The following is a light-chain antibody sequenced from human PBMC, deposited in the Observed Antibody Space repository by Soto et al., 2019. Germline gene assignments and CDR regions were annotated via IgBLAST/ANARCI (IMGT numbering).Light chain of an antibody. CDR3: QQVNSYPLT. CDR2: AAS. CDR1: QGIAHY. Sequence: IQLTQSPSSLSASVGDRVTITCRASQGIAHYLAWYQQKPGKAPNVLIYAASTLQSGVPSRFSGSGSGTDFTLTISSLQPEDFATYYCQQVNSYPLTFGGGTKVEIK. J-gene: IGKJ4*01. V-gene: IGKV1-9*01.